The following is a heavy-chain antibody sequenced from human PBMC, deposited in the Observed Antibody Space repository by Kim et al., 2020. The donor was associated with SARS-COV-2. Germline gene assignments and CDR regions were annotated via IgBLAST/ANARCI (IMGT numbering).Heavy chain of an antibody. D-gene: IGHD2-15*01. Sequence: SETLSLTCTVSGGSISSYYWSWIRQPPGKGLEWIGYIYYSGSTNYNPSLKSRVTISLDTSKNQFSLKLSSVTAADTAVYYCARHQGYCSGGSCYRNNNQYYCMDVWGQGTTVTVSS. CDR3: ARHQGYCSGGSCYRNNNQYYCMDV. J-gene: IGHJ6*02. V-gene: IGHV4-59*08. CDR2: IYYSGST. CDR1: GGSISSYY.